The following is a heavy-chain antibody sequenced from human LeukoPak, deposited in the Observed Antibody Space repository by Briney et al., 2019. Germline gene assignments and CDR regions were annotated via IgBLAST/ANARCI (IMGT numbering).Heavy chain of an antibody. Sequence: SETLSHTCTVSGGSISSYYWSWIRQPPGKGLEWIGYIYYSGSTNYNPSLKSRVTISVDTSKNQFSLKLSSVTAADTAVYYCARRGYIDWYFDLWGRGTLVTVSS. CDR3: ARRGYIDWYFDL. CDR2: IYYSGST. D-gene: IGHD3-22*01. CDR1: GGSISSYY. J-gene: IGHJ2*01. V-gene: IGHV4-59*08.